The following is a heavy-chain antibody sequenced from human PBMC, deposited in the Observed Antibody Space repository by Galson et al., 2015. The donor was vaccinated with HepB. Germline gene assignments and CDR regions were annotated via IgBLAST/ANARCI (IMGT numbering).Heavy chain of an antibody. J-gene: IGHJ4*02. CDR1: GFTFSIFG. Sequence: SLRLSCAASGFTFSIFGIHWVRQAPGKGLEWVAIISYDGSREYYADSVKGRFTISRDNAKNSLYLQMNSLRAEDTAVYYCAIQTWSGYRWGQGTLVTVSS. CDR3: AIQTWSGYR. D-gene: IGHD3-3*01. V-gene: IGHV3-33*03. CDR2: ISYDGSRE.